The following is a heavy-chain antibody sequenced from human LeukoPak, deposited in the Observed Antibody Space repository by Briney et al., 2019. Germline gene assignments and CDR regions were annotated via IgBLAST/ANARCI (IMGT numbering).Heavy chain of an antibody. CDR2: IRSKAYGGTT. J-gene: IGHJ4*02. Sequence: GGSLRLSCTASGFTFGDYAMSWVRQAPGKGLEWVGFIRSKAYGGTTEYAASVKGRFTISRDDSKSIAYLQMNSLKTEDTAVYYCTRLWIQLWYDKIRDYWGQGTLVTVSS. CDR3: TRLWIQLWYDKIRDY. V-gene: IGHV3-49*04. CDR1: GFTFGDYA. D-gene: IGHD5-18*01.